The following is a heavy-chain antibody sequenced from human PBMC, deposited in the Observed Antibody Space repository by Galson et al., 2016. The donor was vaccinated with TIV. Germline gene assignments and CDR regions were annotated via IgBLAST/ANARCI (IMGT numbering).Heavy chain of an antibody. CDR1: GGTFSSYV. Sequence: SVKVSCKASGGTFSSYVINWVRQAPGQGLEWMGGIIPLFRTANYAQKFQGRVTITADDSTSTAHMELNSLTSEDTAVYYCAKDRNTAFDSYYYQYGMDVWGQGATVTVSS. CDR2: IIPLFRTA. J-gene: IGHJ6*01. V-gene: IGHV1-69*13. D-gene: IGHD5-18*01. CDR3: AKDRNTAFDSYYYQYGMDV.